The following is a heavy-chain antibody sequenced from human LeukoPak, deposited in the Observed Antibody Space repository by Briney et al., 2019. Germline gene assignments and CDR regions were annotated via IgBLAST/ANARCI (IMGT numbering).Heavy chain of an antibody. CDR1: GFSFCSYT. J-gene: IGHJ5*02. Sequence: GGSLRLSCAGSGFSFCSYTMSWVRQAPGKGLEWISTISGRGDSTYDAASAQGRFSISRDNSKNTLYLQMNSLRAEDTAVYYCAKASTFGELNRPFDHWGQGTLVTVSS. CDR3: AKASTFGELNRPFDH. D-gene: IGHD3-10*01. CDR2: ISGRGDST. V-gene: IGHV3-23*01.